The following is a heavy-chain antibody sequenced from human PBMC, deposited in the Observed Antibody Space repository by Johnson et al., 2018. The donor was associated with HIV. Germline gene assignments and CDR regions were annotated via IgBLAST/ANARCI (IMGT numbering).Heavy chain of an antibody. V-gene: IGHV3-23*04. CDR2: TSGSGGST. D-gene: IGHD3/OR15-3a*01. Sequence: VQLVESGGGFVQPGGSLRLSCAASGFTFSNYAVSWVRQAPGKGLEWVSGTSGSGGSTYYADSVKGRFTISRDNAKNTLYLQMNSLRAEDTAVYYCAKDQAGTGRCLYAFDIWGQGTMVTVSS. CDR3: AKDQAGTGRCLYAFDI. J-gene: IGHJ3*02. CDR1: GFTFSNYA.